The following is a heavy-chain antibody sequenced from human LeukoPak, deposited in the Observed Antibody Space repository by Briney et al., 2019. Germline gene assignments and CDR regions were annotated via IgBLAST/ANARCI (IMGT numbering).Heavy chain of an antibody. V-gene: IGHV3-48*03. D-gene: IGHD5-18*01. CDR2: ISGSSSNV. J-gene: IGHJ4*02. CDR3: ARGFWDTAMFLDY. Sequence: GGSLRLSCAASGFTFSSYEMNWVRQAPGKGLEWISAISGSSSNVYYAASVRGRFTISRDNAENSLYLQLNTMRAEDTAVYYCARGFWDTAMFLDYWCQGTLVTVSS. CDR1: GFTFSSYE.